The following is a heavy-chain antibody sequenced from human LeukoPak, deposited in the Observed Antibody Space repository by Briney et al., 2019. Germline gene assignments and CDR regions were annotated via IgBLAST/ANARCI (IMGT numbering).Heavy chain of an antibody. D-gene: IGHD6-19*01. CDR1: GGSISSSNW. Sequence: SETLSLTCAVSGGSISSSNWWSWVRQPPGKGLEWIGEIYHSGSTNYNPSLKSRVTISVDKSKNQFSLKLSSVTAADTAVYYCASERANSGWSRQAYFDYWGQGTLVTVSS. J-gene: IGHJ4*02. CDR3: ASERANSGWSRQAYFDY. CDR2: IYHSGST. V-gene: IGHV4-4*02.